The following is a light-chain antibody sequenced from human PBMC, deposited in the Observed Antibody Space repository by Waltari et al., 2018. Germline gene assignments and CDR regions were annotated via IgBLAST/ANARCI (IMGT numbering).Light chain of an antibody. J-gene: IGLJ2*01. CDR3: CSYAGSHTVL. CDR1: SSDVGRYNL. V-gene: IGLV2-23*02. Sequence: QSALTQPASVSGSPGQSITISCTGTSSDVGRYNLVSWYQQHPGKAPKLIIHDVSRRPSGISDRFSASKSGNTASLTISGLQAEDEADYYCCSYAGSHTVLFGGGTKVTVL. CDR2: DVS.